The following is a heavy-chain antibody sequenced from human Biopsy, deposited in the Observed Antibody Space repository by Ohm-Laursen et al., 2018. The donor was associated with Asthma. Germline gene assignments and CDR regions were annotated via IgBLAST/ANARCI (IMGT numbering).Heavy chain of an antibody. D-gene: IGHD3-10*01. CDR2: LSVYNGNT. CDR3: ARAVDYSHYYGIDV. Sequence: ASVTVSCKTSGYTFNSAGITWVRQAPGQGLEWMGWLSVYNGNTKLAQKLQDRVTMITDTSTSTAYMELRSLRSDDTAVYFCARAVDYSHYYGIDVWGQGTTVTVS. CDR1: GYTFNSAG. V-gene: IGHV1-18*01. J-gene: IGHJ6*02.